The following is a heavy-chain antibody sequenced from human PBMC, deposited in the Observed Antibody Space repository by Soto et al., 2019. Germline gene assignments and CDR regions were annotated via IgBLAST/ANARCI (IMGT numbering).Heavy chain of an antibody. CDR2: IDDSGYT. D-gene: IGHD3-3*01. Sequence: SETLSLTCTVSGGSIITGGYYCVCIRQYPGKGLEWLGYIDDSGYTFYNPSLQSRLTLSMDTSKNQFSLKLSSATAADTAVYFCARKQAGFFYGIDYWGQGTLVTVSS. V-gene: IGHV4-31*03. CDR1: GGSIITGGYY. CDR3: ARKQAGFFYGIDY. J-gene: IGHJ4*02.